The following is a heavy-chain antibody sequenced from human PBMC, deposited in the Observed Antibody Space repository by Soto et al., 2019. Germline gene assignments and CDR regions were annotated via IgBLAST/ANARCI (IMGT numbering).Heavy chain of an antibody. CDR2: VDPGSVKT. V-gene: IGHV1-46*01. D-gene: IGHD6-13*01. Sequence: QVRLVQSGAEVKEPGTSVTISCKSSGYTFTHFAIHWVRQAPGQGLEWLGGVDPGSVKTSYRQQLQGRVNTTADASTITVYLELQSLTPEDTAIYYCARAGGQQLELDYWGQGALVTVS. CDR3: ARAGGQQLELDY. J-gene: IGHJ4*02. CDR1: GYTFTHFA.